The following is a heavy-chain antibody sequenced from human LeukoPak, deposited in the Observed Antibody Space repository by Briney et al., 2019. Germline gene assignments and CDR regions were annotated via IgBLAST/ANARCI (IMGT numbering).Heavy chain of an antibody. V-gene: IGHV5-51*01. CDR3: ARQSGY. CDR2: IFPGDSDT. Sequence: GESLKISCKASGYSFTNYWIGWVRQMPGEGLEWMGIIFPGDSDTRYSPSFQGQVTISVDKSISTAYLHWSGLKASDTAMYYCARQSGYWGQGTLVTVSS. CDR1: GYSFTNYW. J-gene: IGHJ4*02. D-gene: IGHD6-25*01.